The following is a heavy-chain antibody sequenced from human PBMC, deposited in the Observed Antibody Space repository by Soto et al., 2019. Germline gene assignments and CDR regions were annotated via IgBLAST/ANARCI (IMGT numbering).Heavy chain of an antibody. D-gene: IGHD1-26*01. Sequence: PSQTLSLTCAITGDSVSSNSAGWSWVRQSPSRGLEWLGRTYYRSKWYYEYAVSVRGRITINPDTSKNQYSLQLNSVTPEDTVVYFCARGEQYSGRIFDYWGQGTLVTVS. CDR2: TYYRSKWYY. CDR3: ARGEQYSGRIFDY. J-gene: IGHJ4*01. CDR1: GDSVSSNSAG. V-gene: IGHV6-1*01.